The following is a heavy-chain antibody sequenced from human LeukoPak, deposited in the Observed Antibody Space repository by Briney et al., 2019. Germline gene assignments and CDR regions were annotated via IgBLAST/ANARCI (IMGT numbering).Heavy chain of an antibody. CDR1: GGSISGISYY. CDR3: ARTTMVRGTYYMDV. V-gene: IGHV4-39*07. Sequence: SETLSLTCTVSGGSISGISYYWGWIRQPPGKGLEWIGSMFYSGSTYYNPSLKSRVTISVDTSKNQFSLKLSSVTAADTAVYYCARTTMVRGTYYMDVWGKGTTVTISS. CDR2: MFYSGST. J-gene: IGHJ6*03. D-gene: IGHD3-10*01.